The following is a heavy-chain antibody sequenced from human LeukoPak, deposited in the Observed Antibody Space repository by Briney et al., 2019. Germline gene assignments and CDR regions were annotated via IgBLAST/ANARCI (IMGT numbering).Heavy chain of an antibody. CDR2: IIPIFGTA. J-gene: IGHJ4*02. CDR1: GGTFSSYA. CDR3: AKQVREYYYDSSGYYYFDY. V-gene: IGHV1-69*05. D-gene: IGHD3-22*01. Sequence: SVKVSCKASGGTFSSYAISWVRQAPGQGLEWMGGIIPIFGTANYAQKFQGRVTITTDESTSTAYMELSSLRSEDTAVYYCAKQVREYYYDSSGYYYFDYWGQGTLVTVSS.